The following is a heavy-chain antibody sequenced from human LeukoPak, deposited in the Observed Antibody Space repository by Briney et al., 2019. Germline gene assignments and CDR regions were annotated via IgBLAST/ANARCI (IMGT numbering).Heavy chain of an antibody. CDR1: GFTVSSNY. CDR2: IYSGGST. V-gene: IGHV3-66*02. Sequence: PGGSLRLSCAASGFTVSSNYMSWVRQAPGKGLEWGSVIYSGGSTYYADSVKGRFNIPRDNSKNTVYLHMNSLRAEDTAVYYCAREVYYYDSSGYSFDYWGQGTLVTVSS. CDR3: AREVYYYDSSGYSFDY. J-gene: IGHJ4*02. D-gene: IGHD3-22*01.